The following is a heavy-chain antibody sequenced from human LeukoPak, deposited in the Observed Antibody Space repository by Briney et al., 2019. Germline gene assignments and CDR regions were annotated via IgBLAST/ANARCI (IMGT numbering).Heavy chain of an antibody. Sequence: GRSLRLSCAASGFTFSSYGMNWVRQAPGKGLEWVAVIWYDGSNKYYADSVKGRFTISRDNSKNTLYLQMNSLRAEDTAVYYCARDVTMDGYNGALDYWGQGTLVTVSS. D-gene: IGHD5-24*01. CDR1: GFTFSSYG. J-gene: IGHJ4*02. V-gene: IGHV3-33*01. CDR3: ARDVTMDGYNGALDY. CDR2: IWYDGSNK.